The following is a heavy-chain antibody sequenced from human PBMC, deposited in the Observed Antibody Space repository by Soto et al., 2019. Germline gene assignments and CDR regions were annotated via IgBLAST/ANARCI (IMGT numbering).Heavy chain of an antibody. CDR3: ARDSDSSGWYYFDY. Sequence: ASVKVSCKASGYTFTSYAMHWVRQAPGQRLEWTGWINAGNGNTKYSQKFQGRVTITRDTSASTAYMELSSLRSEDTAVYYCARDSDSSGWYYFDYWGQGTLVTVSS. CDR2: INAGNGNT. V-gene: IGHV1-3*01. CDR1: GYTFTSYA. D-gene: IGHD6-19*01. J-gene: IGHJ4*02.